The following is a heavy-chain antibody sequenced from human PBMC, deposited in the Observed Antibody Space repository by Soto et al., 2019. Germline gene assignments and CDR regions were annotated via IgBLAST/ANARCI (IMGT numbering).Heavy chain of an antibody. V-gene: IGHV4-31*03. CDR1: GGSISSGGYY. CDR3: ARGGVTMFRGVTSYFDY. D-gene: IGHD3-10*01. J-gene: IGHJ4*02. CDR2: IYYSGST. Sequence: QVQLQESGPGLVKPSQTLSLTCTVSGGSISSGGYYWSWIRQHPGKGLEWIGYIYYSGSTYYNPSLTSRVTTSVDTSKYQVSRKLSSVTAADTAVYYCARGGVTMFRGVTSYFDYWGQGTLVPVSS.